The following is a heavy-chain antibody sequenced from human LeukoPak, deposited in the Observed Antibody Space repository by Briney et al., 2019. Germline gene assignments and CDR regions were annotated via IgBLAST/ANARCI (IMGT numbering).Heavy chain of an antibody. J-gene: IGHJ3*02. V-gene: IGHV3-30*02. Sequence: GGSLRLSCAASGFTFSSYGMHWVRQAPGKGLEWVAFIRYDGSNKYYADSVKGRFTISRDNSKNTLYLQMNSLRAEDTAVYYCATHTAMVYDAFDIWGQGTMVTVSS. CDR2: IRYDGSNK. D-gene: IGHD5-18*01. CDR3: ATHTAMVYDAFDI. CDR1: GFTFSSYG.